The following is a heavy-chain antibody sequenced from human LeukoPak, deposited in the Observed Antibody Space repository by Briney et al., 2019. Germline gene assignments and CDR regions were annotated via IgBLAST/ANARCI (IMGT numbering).Heavy chain of an antibody. J-gene: IGHJ4*02. CDR2: INHGGST. D-gene: IGHD2-2*02. CDR3: ARRAKDIPKTPSRQKYYFDY. CDR1: GGSISSSSYY. V-gene: IGHV4-39*07. Sequence: SETLSLTCTVSGGSISSSSYYWGWIRQPPGKGLEWIGEINHGGSTNYNPSLKSRVTISVDTSKNQFSLKLSSVTAADTAVYYCARRAKDIPKTPSRQKYYFDYWGQGNLVTVSS.